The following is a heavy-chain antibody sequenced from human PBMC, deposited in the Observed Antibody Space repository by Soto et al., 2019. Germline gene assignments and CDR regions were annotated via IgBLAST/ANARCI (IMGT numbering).Heavy chain of an antibody. V-gene: IGHV2-5*02. J-gene: IGHJ3*02. CDR3: AHYLVVVIKYAFDI. Sequence: QITLKESGPTLVKPTQTLTLTCTFSGFSLSTSGVGVGWIRQPPGKALEWLALIYWDDDKRYSPSLKSRLTITNDTSKNQVVLTMTNIDPVDTATYYCAHYLVVVIKYAFDIWGQGTMVTVS. CDR1: GFSLSTSGVG. D-gene: IGHD3-22*01. CDR2: IYWDDDK.